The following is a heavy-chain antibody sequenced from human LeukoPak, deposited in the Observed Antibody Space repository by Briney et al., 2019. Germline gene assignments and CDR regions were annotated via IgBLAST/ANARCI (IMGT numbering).Heavy chain of an antibody. D-gene: IGHD3-10*01. J-gene: IGHJ6*02. CDR3: ARAFSSGSYYSGVGYYYYYYGMDV. CDR1: GFTFSSYS. Sequence: GGSLRLSCAASGFTFSSYSMNWVRQAPGTGLECVSSISSSSSYIYYADSVKGRFTISRDNAKNSLCLRMNSLRAEYTAVYYCARAFSSGSYYSGVGYYYYYYGMDVWGQGTTVTVSS. CDR2: ISSSSSYI. V-gene: IGHV3-21*01.